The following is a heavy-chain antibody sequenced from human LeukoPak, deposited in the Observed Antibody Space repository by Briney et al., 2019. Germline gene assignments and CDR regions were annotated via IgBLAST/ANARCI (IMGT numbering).Heavy chain of an antibody. CDR3: ARGHQYYYDSSGYLRVGYYYYGMDV. CDR2: IIYSGST. J-gene: IGHJ6*02. CDR1: GGSIRNYY. D-gene: IGHD3-22*01. Sequence: SETLSLTCTVSGGSIRNYYWNWIRQPPGKGLEWIGHIIYSGSTNYNPSLKSRVTISVDTSKNQFSLKLSSVTAADTAVYYCARGHQYYYDSSGYLRVGYYYYGMDVWGQGTTVTVSS. V-gene: IGHV4-59*12.